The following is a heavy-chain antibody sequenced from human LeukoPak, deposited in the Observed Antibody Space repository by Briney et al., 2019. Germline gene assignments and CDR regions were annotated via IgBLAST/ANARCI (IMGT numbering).Heavy chain of an antibody. CDR3: ARALYGDN. V-gene: IGHV3-43D*03. Sequence: GGSLRLSCAASGFTFDDYAMHWVRQAPGKGLEWVSLISWDGGSTYYADSVKGRFTISRDNSKNSLYLQMNSLRAEDTAVYYCARALYGDNWGQGTLVTVSS. D-gene: IGHD4-17*01. J-gene: IGHJ4*02. CDR2: ISWDGGST. CDR1: GFTFDDYA.